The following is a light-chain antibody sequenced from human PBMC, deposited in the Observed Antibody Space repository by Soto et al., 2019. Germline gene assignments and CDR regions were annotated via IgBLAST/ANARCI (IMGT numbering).Light chain of an antibody. Sequence: DIQMTQSPSTLSASVGDRVTITCRASQSISSWLAWYQQKPGKAPKLLIYDASSLESGVPSRFSGSGSGTDFTLTISCLQSEDFATYYCQQYGGMWTFGQGTKVDIK. CDR2: DAS. CDR1: QSISSW. CDR3: QQYGGMWT. J-gene: IGKJ1*01. V-gene: IGKV1-5*01.